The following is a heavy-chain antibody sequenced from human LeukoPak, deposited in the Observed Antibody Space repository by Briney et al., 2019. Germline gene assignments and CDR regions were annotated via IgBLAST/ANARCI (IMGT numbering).Heavy chain of an antibody. V-gene: IGHV1-69*04. D-gene: IGHD3-16*01. CDR1: GGTFSSYA. CDR2: IIPILGIA. CDR3: ATQRGSYLWGTDFDY. J-gene: IGHJ4*02. Sequence: ASVKVSCKASGGTFSSYAISWVRQAPGQGLEWMGRIIPILGIANYAQKFQGRVTITADKSTSTAYMGLSRLRSDDTVVYYCATQRGSYLWGTDFDYWGQGTLVTVSS.